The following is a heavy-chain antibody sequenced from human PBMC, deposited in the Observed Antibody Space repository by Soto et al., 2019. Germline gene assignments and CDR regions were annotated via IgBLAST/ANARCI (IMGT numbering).Heavy chain of an antibody. CDR1: GFTFSSYA. CDR3: AKDSNYYYDSSGEDH. D-gene: IGHD3-22*01. Sequence: VGSLRLSCTASGFTFSSYAMSWVRQAPGKGLEWVSAISGSGGSTYYADSVKGRFTISRDNSKNTLYLQMNSLRAEDTAVYYCAKDSNYYYDSSGEDHWGQGTLVTVSS. CDR2: ISGSGGST. V-gene: IGHV3-23*01. J-gene: IGHJ4*02.